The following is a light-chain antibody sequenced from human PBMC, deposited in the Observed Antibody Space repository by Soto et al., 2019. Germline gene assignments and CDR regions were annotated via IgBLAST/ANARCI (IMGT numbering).Light chain of an antibody. CDR2: DAS. J-gene: IGKJ4*01. CDR1: QGVGSS. Sequence: DIQMTQSPSSVSASVGDRVTITCRASQGVGSSLVWYQQKPGKAPNLLISDASTLERGVPSRLIGRGSGTYFTHAVSNLQPDDSVTYYCQQADSLPLTFGGGTKVEIK. V-gene: IGKV1-12*01. CDR3: QQADSLPLT.